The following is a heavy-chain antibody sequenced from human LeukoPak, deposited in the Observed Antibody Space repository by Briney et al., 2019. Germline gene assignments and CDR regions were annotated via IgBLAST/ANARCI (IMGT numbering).Heavy chain of an antibody. CDR1: GYTFTSYG. D-gene: IGHD6-19*01. Sequence: GASVKVSCKAYGYTFTSYGISWVRQDPGQGLEWMGWISAYNGKTNYAQKLQGRVTMTTDTSTSTAYMELRSLRSDDTAVYYCAREPTKWAYIAVAGTGEYYFDYWGQGTLVTVSS. J-gene: IGHJ4*02. V-gene: IGHV1-18*01. CDR3: AREPTKWAYIAVAGTGEYYFDY. CDR2: ISAYNGKT.